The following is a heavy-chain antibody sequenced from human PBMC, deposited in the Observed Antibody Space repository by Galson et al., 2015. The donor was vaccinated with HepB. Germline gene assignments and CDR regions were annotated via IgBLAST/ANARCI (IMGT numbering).Heavy chain of an antibody. V-gene: IGHV1-18*04. D-gene: IGHD1-26*01. CDR1: GYTFTSYG. CDR2: ISAYNGNT. Sequence: SVKVSCKASGYTFTSYGISWVRQAPGQGLEWMGWISAYNGNTNYAQKLQGRVTMTTDTSTSTAYMELRSLRSDDTAVYYCARDGPRRTIVGATFDYWGQGTLVTASS. J-gene: IGHJ4*02. CDR3: ARDGPRRTIVGATFDY.